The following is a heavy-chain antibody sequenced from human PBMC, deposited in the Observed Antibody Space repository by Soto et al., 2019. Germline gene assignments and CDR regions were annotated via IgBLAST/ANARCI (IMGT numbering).Heavy chain of an antibody. J-gene: IGHJ6*02. D-gene: IGHD2-8*01. V-gene: IGHV5-51*01. Sequence: GESLKISCKGSGYSFTSYWIGWVRQMPGKGLEWMGIIYPGDSDTRYSPSFQGQVTISADKSISTAYLQWSSLKASDTAMYYCARSLGYCTNGVCYPAYYYGMDVWGQGTTVTVSS. CDR1: GYSFTSYW. CDR2: IYPGDSDT. CDR3: ARSLGYCTNGVCYPAYYYGMDV.